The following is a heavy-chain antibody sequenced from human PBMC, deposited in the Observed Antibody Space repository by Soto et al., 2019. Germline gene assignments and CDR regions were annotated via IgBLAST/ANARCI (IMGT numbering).Heavy chain of an antibody. CDR1: GFTFTSSA. CDR3: AAKGAYYYYGMDV. CDR2: IVVGSGNT. Sequence: QMQLVQSGPEVKKPGTSVKVSCKASGFTFTSSAVQWVRQARGQRLEWIGWIVVGSGNTNYAQKFKERVTITRDMSTSTAYMELSSLRSADTAVYYCAAKGAYYYYGMDVWGQGTTVTVSS. V-gene: IGHV1-58*01. J-gene: IGHJ6*02. D-gene: IGHD3-16*01.